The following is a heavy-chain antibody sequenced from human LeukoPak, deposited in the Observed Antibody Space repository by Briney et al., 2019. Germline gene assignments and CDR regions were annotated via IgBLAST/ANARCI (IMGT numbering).Heavy chain of an antibody. D-gene: IGHD1-26*01. CDR2: INHSGST. CDR1: GGSFSGYY. Sequence: ASETLSLTCAVYGGSFSGYYWSWIRQPPGKGLEWIGEINHSGSTNYNPSLKSRVTISVDTSKNQFSLKLGSVTAADTAVYYCARAASGSYVYWGQGTLVTVSS. J-gene: IGHJ4*02. V-gene: IGHV4-34*01. CDR3: ARAASGSYVY.